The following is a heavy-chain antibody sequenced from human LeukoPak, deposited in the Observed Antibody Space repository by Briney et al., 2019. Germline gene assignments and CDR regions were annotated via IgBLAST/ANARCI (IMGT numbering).Heavy chain of an antibody. D-gene: IGHD5-24*01. Sequence: SETLSLTCTVSGGSISSGGYYWSWIRQHPGKGLEWIGYIYYSGSTYYNPSLKSRVTISVDTSKNQFSLKLSSVTAADTAVYYCARGSRWLLRNAFDIWGQGTMVTVSS. V-gene: IGHV4-31*03. CDR3: ARGSRWLLRNAFDI. CDR1: GGSISSGGYY. CDR2: IYYSGST. J-gene: IGHJ3*02.